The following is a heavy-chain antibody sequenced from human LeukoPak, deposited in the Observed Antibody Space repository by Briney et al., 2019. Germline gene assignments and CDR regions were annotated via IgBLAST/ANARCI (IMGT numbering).Heavy chain of an antibody. J-gene: IGHJ4*02. D-gene: IGHD1-26*01. Sequence: ASVKVSCKASGYTFTSYGISWVRQAPGQGLEWMGWISAHNGNTNYAQKLQGGVTMTTDTSTSTAYMELRSLRSDDTAVYYCARSQFNLGATHFDYWGQGTLVTVSS. CDR2: ISAHNGNT. CDR1: GYTFTSYG. V-gene: IGHV1-18*01. CDR3: ARSQFNLGATHFDY.